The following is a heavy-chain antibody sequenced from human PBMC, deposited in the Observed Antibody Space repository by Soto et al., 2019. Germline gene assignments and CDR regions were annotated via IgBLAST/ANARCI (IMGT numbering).Heavy chain of an antibody. CDR1: GGSVSSGSYY. V-gene: IGHV4-61*01. J-gene: IGHJ6*02. Sequence: SETLSLTCTVSGGSVSSGSYYWSWIRQPPGKGLEWIGYIYYSGSTNYNPSLKSRVTISVDTSKNQFSLKLSSVTAADTAVYYCARDRVRTGTDYYYGMDVWGQGTTVTVSS. CDR3: ARDRVRTGTDYYYGMDV. D-gene: IGHD1-1*01. CDR2: IYYSGST.